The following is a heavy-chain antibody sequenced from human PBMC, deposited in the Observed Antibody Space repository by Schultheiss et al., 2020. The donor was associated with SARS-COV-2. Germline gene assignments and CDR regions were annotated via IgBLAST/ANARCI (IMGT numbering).Heavy chain of an antibody. CDR1: GGSFSGYY. CDR2: INHSGST. J-gene: IGHJ4*02. Sequence: SETLSLTCAVYGGSFSGYYWSWIRQPPGKGLEWIGEINHSGSTNYNPSLKSRVTISVDTSKNQFSLKLSSVTAADTAVYYCARARGGVGATLVSAFDYWGQGTLVTVSS. CDR3: ARARGGVGATLVSAFDY. V-gene: IGHV4-34*01. D-gene: IGHD1-26*01.